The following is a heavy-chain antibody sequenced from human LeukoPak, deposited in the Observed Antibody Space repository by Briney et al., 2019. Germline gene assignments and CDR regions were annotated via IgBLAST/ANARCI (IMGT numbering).Heavy chain of an antibody. J-gene: IGHJ5*02. CDR3: ARDPDCDSTSCYIGPYNWFDP. CDR2: IKQDGSEK. V-gene: IGHV3-7*01. CDR1: GFTFSSYG. D-gene: IGHD2-2*02. Sequence: GGSLRLTCAASGFTFSSYGMHWVRQAPGKGLEWVANIKQDGSEKYYVDSVKGRFTISRDNAKNSLYLQMNSLRAEDTAVYYCARDPDCDSTSCYIGPYNWFDPWGQGTLVTVSS.